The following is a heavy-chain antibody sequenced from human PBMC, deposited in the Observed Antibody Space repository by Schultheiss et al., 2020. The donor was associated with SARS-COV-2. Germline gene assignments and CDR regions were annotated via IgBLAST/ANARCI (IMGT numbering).Heavy chain of an antibody. CDR3: ARERVPAASAPCFDY. CDR2: IYSGGST. D-gene: IGHD2-2*01. V-gene: IGHV3-53*01. J-gene: IGHJ4*02. Sequence: GGSLRLSCAASGFTVSSNYMSWVRQAPGKRLEWVSVIYSGGSTYYADSVKGRFTISRDNAKDTLYLQMNSLRAEDTALYYCARERVPAASAPCFDYWGQGTLVTVSS. CDR1: GFTVSSNY.